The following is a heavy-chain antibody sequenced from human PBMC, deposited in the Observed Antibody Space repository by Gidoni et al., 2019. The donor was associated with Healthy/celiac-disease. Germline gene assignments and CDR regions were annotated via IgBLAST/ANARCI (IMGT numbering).Heavy chain of an antibody. CDR2: INPSGGST. D-gene: IGHD6-13*01. CDR1: GYTFTSYY. V-gene: IGHV1-46*01. J-gene: IGHJ6*02. CDR3: ARYHHDRYSSSWYPPMGMDV. Sequence: QVQLVQSGAEVKKPGASVKVSCKASGYTFTSYYMHWVRQAPGQGLEWMGIINPSGGSTSYAQKFQGRVTMTRDTSTSTVYMELSSLRSEDTAVYYCARYHHDRYSSSWYPPMGMDVWGQGTTVTVSS.